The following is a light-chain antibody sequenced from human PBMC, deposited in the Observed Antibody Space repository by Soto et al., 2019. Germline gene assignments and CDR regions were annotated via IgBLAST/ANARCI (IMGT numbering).Light chain of an antibody. Sequence: QSVLTQPPSASATPGQTVTISCSGRYSNIGSNFVSWYQRLPGTAPKLLIYSINQRPSGVPDQFSGSKSGTSASLTISGLQSEDEADYFCSSWDDSLDGPVFGGGTKVTVL. CDR2: SIN. CDR3: SSWDDSLDGPV. V-gene: IGLV1-44*01. CDR1: YSNIGSNF. J-gene: IGLJ3*02.